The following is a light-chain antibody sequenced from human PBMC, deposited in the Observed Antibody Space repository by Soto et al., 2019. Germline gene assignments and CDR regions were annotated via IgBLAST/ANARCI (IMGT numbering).Light chain of an antibody. J-gene: IGLJ2*01. Sequence: QSVLTQTPSVSGAPGQKITVSCTGSSSNIGAGYDVHWYQQVPGAAPRLLIYADNNRPSGVPDRFSASKSGTSASLAITGLQGDDEANYYCQSYDTSLSGVIFGAGTKLTVL. CDR1: SSNIGAGYD. CDR3: QSYDTSLSGVI. V-gene: IGLV1-40*01. CDR2: ADN.